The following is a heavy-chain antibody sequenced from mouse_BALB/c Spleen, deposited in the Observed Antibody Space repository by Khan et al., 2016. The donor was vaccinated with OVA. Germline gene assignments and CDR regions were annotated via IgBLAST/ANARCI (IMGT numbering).Heavy chain of an antibody. V-gene: IGHV5-9*03. Sequence: EVELVESGGGLVKPGGSLKLSCAASGFTFSSYTMSWVRQTPEKRLEWVATISSGGDNTYYPDSVKGRFTISRDNAKNNLYLQMSSLRSEDTGLYYFARTNYGNLAYWGQGTLVTVSA. J-gene: IGHJ3*01. CDR3: ARTNYGNLAY. CDR2: ISSGGDNT. D-gene: IGHD2-1*01. CDR1: GFTFSSYT.